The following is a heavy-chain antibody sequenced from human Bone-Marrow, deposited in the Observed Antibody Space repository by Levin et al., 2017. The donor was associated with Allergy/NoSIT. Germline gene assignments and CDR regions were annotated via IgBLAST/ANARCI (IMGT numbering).Heavy chain of an antibody. CDR2: IIPIFGTA. CDR1: GGTFSSYA. V-gene: IGHV1-69*01. J-gene: IGHJ6*03. Sequence: AGESLKISCKASGGTFSSYAISWVRQAPGQGLEWMGGIIPIFGTANYAQKFQGRVTITADESTSTAYMELSSRRSEDTAVYYCARDSTKGGYYYMDVWGKGTTVTVSS. CDR3: ARDSTKGGYYYMDV. D-gene: IGHD1-14*01.